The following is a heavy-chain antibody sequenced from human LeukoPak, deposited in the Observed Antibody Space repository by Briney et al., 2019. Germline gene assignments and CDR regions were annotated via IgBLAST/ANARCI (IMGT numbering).Heavy chain of an antibody. CDR1: GFTFISSW. V-gene: IGHV3-7*04. CDR3: ARNRARFDY. J-gene: IGHJ4*02. CDR2: IKQDGSDK. Sequence: PGGSLRLSFAPSGFTFISSWMSSARQAPGKGLEWVATIKQDGSDKYFVDSVKGRFTISRDNAKNSLYLQMNSLRAEDTAVYYCARNRARFDYWGQGTLVTVSS. D-gene: IGHD2/OR15-2a*01.